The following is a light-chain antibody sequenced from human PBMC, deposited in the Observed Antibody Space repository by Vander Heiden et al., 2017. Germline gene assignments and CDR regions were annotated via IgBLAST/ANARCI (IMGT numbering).Light chain of an antibody. CDR2: KDS. Sequence: SYDLTQPLSVLVALGRTARITCGGNDIGTTKVHWYQQKPGQAPVMVIYKDSNRPSGIPERFSGSNSGNTATLTINRAQAGDEADYYCQVWDRIVVFGGGTKLTVL. J-gene: IGLJ2*01. CDR1: DIGTTK. V-gene: IGLV3-9*01. CDR3: QVWDRIVV.